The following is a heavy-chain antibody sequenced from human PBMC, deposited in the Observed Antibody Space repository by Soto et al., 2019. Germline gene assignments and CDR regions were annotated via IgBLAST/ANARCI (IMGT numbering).Heavy chain of an antibody. J-gene: IGHJ6*02. D-gene: IGHD4-17*01. CDR2: IIPIFGTA. CDR1: GGPFSSYA. V-gene: IGHV1-69*13. Sequence: SLKVSCKSSGGPFSSYAISWVRQAPGQGLEWMGGIIPIFGTANYAQKFQGRVTITADESTSTAYMELSSLRSEDTAVYYCARGVYGDYVWAYYYYGMDVWGQGTTVTVSS. CDR3: ARGVYGDYVWAYYYYGMDV.